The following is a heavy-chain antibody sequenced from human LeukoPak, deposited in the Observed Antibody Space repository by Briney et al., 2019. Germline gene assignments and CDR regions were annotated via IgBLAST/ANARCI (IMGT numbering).Heavy chain of an antibody. V-gene: IGHV3-48*01. Sequence: GGSLRLSCAASGFPFSSYSMNWVRQAPGQGLEWVSYISASGSNIYYLDSVKGRFTVSRDNAMNSLFLQMDRPRAEDTAVYYCVRVKGTYFDFWGQGALVTVSS. D-gene: IGHD1-1*01. CDR2: ISASGSNI. CDR1: GFPFSSYS. CDR3: VRVKGTYFDF. J-gene: IGHJ4*02.